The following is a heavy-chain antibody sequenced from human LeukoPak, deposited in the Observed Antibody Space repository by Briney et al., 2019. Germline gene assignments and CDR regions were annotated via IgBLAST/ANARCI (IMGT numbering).Heavy chain of an antibody. J-gene: IGHJ4*02. CDR3: TAEWELLRGYFDY. Sequence: GGSLRLSCAASGFTFSNAWMSWVRQAPGKGLEWVGRIKSKTDGGTTDYAAPVKGRFTISRDDSKNTLYLQMNSLKTEDTAVYYCTAEWELLRGYFDYWGQGTLVTVSS. CDR1: GFTFSNAW. CDR2: IKSKTDGGTT. V-gene: IGHV3-15*01. D-gene: IGHD1-26*01.